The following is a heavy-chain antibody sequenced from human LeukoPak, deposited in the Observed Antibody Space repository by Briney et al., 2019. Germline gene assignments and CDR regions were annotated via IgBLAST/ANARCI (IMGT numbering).Heavy chain of an antibody. D-gene: IGHD2-21*01. CDR3: ARDSLWMEDRFDY. CDR1: GYTFTGYY. Sequence: GASVKVSCKASGYTFTGYYMHWVRQAPGQGLEWMGWINPNSGGTNYAQKFQGRVTMTRDTSISTAYMELSRLRSDDTAVYYCARDSLWMEDRFDYWGQGTLVTVSS. CDR2: INPNSGGT. J-gene: IGHJ4*02. V-gene: IGHV1-2*02.